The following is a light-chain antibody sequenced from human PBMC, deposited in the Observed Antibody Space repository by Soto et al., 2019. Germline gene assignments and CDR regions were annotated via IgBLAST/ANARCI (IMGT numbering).Light chain of an antibody. V-gene: IGLV1-40*01. J-gene: IGLJ2*01. CDR1: SSNIGAGFD. CDR2: ANT. Sequence: QSVLTQPPSVSGAPGQRVTISCTGSSSNIGAGFDVHWYQQLPGSAPKLLIYANTNRPSGVPDRLSGSKSATSASLAITGLQAEDEADYYCQSYDSILSGSVFGGGTKLTVL. CDR3: QSYDSILSGSV.